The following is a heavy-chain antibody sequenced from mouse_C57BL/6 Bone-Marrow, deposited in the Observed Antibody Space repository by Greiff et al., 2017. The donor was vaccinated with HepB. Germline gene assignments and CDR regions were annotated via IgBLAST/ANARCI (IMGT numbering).Heavy chain of an antibody. D-gene: IGHD2-5*01. CDR2: IYPSDSET. CDR1: GYTFTSYW. J-gene: IGHJ3*01. V-gene: IGHV1-61*01. Sequence: VQLQQPGAELVRPGSSVKLSCKASGYTFTSYWMDWVKQRPGQGLEWIGNIYPSDSETHYNQKFKDKATLTVDKSSSTAYMQLSSLTSEDSAVYYGARSYYSNYAWFAYWGQGTLVTVSA. CDR3: ARSYYSNYAWFAY.